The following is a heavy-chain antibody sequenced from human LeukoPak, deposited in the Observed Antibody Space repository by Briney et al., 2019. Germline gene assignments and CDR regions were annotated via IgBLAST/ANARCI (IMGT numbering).Heavy chain of an antibody. J-gene: IGHJ4*02. CDR3: ARLVLCRHVGIDY. V-gene: IGHV3-73*01. D-gene: IGHD2-8*01. Sequence: PGGSLRLFCAASGFTLCRSSMLGVRQAPGKGLEWVGRIRSKANSYATGYAVSVEGRFTIDRDDSKNTVYLQMHSLKTEDTAVYYCARLVLCRHVGIDYWDQGNLVTVSS. CDR2: IRSKANSYAT. CDR1: GFTLCRSS.